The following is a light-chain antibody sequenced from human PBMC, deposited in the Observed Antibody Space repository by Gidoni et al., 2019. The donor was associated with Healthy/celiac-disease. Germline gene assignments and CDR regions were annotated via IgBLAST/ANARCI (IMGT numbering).Light chain of an antibody. CDR1: QDISNY. CDR3: QQYDNLLLT. J-gene: IGKJ3*01. CDR2: DAS. V-gene: IGKV1-33*01. Sequence: DSQMTQSPSSLSASVGERVTITCQASQDISNYLTWYQQKPGKAPKLLIYDASNLETGFPSRFSGSGSGTDSPFTISRLQPEDIATYYCQQYDNLLLTFGPGTKVD.